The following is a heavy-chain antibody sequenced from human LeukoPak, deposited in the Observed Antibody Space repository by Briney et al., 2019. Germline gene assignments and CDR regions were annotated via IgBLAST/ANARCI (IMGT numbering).Heavy chain of an antibody. Sequence: GGSLRLSCAASGFTFSSYWMSWVRQAPGKGLEWVANIKQDGSEKYYVDSVKGRFTISRDNAKNSLYLQMNSLRAEDMAVYYCARWRFGELSYFDYWGQGTLVTVSS. CDR2: IKQDGSEK. V-gene: IGHV3-7*03. D-gene: IGHD3-10*01. CDR1: GFTFSSYW. J-gene: IGHJ4*02. CDR3: ARWRFGELSYFDY.